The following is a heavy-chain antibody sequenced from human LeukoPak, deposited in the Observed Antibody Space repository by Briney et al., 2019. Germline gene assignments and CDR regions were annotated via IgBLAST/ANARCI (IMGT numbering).Heavy chain of an antibody. CDR2: MNPNSGNT. CDR1: GYTFTSYD. CDR3: ARGLEYSSGWSYYSYYYMDV. Sequence: ASVKVSCKASGYTFTSYDINWVRQATGQGLEWMGWMNPNSGNTGYAQKFQGRVTITRNTSISTAHMELSSLRSEDTAVYYCARGLEYSSGWSYYSYYYMDVWGKGTKVTVSS. V-gene: IGHV1-8*03. D-gene: IGHD6-19*01. J-gene: IGHJ6*03.